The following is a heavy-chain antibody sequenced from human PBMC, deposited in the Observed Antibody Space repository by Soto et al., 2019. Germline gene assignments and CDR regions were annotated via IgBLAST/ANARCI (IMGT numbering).Heavy chain of an antibody. CDR1: GGTFSSYA. CDR2: IIPIFGTA. J-gene: IGHJ4*02. D-gene: IGHD2-15*01. V-gene: IGHV1-69*13. Sequence: SVKVSCKASGGTFSSYAISWVRQAPGQGLEWMGGIIPIFGTANYAQKFQGRVTITADESTSTAYMELSSLRSEDTAVYYCARDLGCSGGSCYRPFDYWGQGTLVTVS. CDR3: ARDLGCSGGSCYRPFDY.